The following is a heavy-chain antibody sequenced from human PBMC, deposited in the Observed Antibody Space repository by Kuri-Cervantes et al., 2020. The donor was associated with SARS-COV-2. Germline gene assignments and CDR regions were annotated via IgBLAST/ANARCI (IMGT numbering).Heavy chain of an antibody. CDR2: IYYDGRT. Sequence: ESLKISCTVSGGSISSGGYYWGWIRQPPGKGLEFIGTIYYDGRTYYNTSLKSRVTISVGASKNQFSLKLSSVTAADTAVYYCARHDYWGQGTLVTVSS. J-gene: IGHJ4*02. CDR1: GGSISSGGYY. V-gene: IGHV4-39*01. CDR3: ARHDY.